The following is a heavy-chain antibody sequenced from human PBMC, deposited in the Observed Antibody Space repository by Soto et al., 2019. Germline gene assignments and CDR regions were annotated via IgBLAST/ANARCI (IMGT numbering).Heavy chain of an antibody. V-gene: IGHV4-39*07. D-gene: IGHD2-2*01. CDR3: ARVPDR. CDR2: IYYSGST. J-gene: IGHJ5*02. CDR1: GGYISSSSYC. Sequence: SVTLCLTWSVAGGYISSSSYCWGWIRQPPWKGLEWIGSIYYSGSTYYNPSLKSRVTISVATSKHQFSLKLSSVAAADTAVYYCARVPDRWGQGTLVTVS.